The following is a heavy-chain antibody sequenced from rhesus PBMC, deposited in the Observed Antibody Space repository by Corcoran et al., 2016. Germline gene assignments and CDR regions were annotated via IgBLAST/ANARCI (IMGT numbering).Heavy chain of an antibody. CDR3: ARHRYSGYDF. V-gene: IGHV4S11*01. CDR1: GGSISSSY. J-gene: IGHJ3*01. Sequence: QVQLQESGPGLVKPSETLSLTCAVSGGSISSSYWSWIRRATGKGLEWIGRIDSSGSTYYNPTLKSRVTLSVETSKNQFSLKLSSVTAADTAVYYCARHRYSGYDFWGQGLRVTVSS. D-gene: IGHD5-24*01. CDR2: IDSSGST.